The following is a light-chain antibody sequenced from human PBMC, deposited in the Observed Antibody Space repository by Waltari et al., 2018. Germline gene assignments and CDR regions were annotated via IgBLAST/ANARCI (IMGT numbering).Light chain of an antibody. CDR1: KSVLSSPNNRNY. V-gene: IGKV4-1*01. Sequence: DFVMTQSPDSLAVSLGERATINCKSSKSVLSSPNNRNYLAWFQQKAGQPPKLFVSCASNRHSVVPDRFSGSGSETDFTLTHSSLQAEDVAVYYCQPYYAAPLTFGGGTKVEIK. CDR3: QPYYAAPLT. J-gene: IGKJ4*01. CDR2: CAS.